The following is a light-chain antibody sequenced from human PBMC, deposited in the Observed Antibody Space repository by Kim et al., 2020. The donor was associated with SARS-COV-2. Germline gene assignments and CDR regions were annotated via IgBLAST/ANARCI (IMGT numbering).Light chain of an antibody. CDR3: GTWDSSLSSWF. CDR1: SSNIGSND. V-gene: IGLV1-51*01. Sequence: GQKVNISCSGSSSNIGSNDVSWYQQLPGTAPKLLIFDNDQRPSGIPDRFSGSRSGTSATLGITGLQTGDEADYYCGTWDSSLSSWFFGGGTQLTVL. CDR2: DND. J-gene: IGLJ2*01.